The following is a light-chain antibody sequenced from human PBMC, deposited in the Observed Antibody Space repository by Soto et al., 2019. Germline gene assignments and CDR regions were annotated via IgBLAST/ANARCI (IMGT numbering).Light chain of an antibody. J-gene: IGKJ1*01. Sequence: DIQMTQSPSTVSASVGDKITITCRASRSINSWLAWYRHRPGEAPQLLIYDVSTLAMGVPARFSGSGSGTDFTLSISRLQADDFATFYCQQYQTYSRTFGQGTKVEVK. CDR3: QQYQTYSRT. V-gene: IGKV1-5*01. CDR1: RSINSW. CDR2: DVS.